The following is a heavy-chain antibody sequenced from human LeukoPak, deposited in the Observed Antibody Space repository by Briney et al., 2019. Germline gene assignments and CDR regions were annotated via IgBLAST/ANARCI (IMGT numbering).Heavy chain of an antibody. D-gene: IGHD6-19*01. CDR1: GGTFSSYA. Sequence: ASVKVSCKASGGTFSSYAISWVRQAPGQGLEWMGRIIPIFGTANYAQKFQGRVTITTDESTRTAYMELSSLRSEDTAVYYCASSIAVAGPEAFDIWGQGTMVTVSS. CDR3: ASSIAVAGPEAFDI. V-gene: IGHV1-69*05. J-gene: IGHJ3*02. CDR2: IIPIFGTA.